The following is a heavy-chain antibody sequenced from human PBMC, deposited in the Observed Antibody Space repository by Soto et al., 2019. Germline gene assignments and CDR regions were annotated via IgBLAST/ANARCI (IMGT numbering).Heavy chain of an antibody. J-gene: IGHJ4*02. D-gene: IGHD2-15*01. Sequence: PSETLSLTCTVSGGSISSGGYYWSWIRQHPGTGLEWIGHISYSGSTYYNTSLKSRVTISVDTSRNQFSLIVNSVTAADTAVYYCAKEQLGYCSGGSCYMIDYWGRGTLVTVSS. V-gene: IGHV4-31*03. CDR1: GGSISSGGYY. CDR2: ISYSGST. CDR3: AKEQLGYCSGGSCYMIDY.